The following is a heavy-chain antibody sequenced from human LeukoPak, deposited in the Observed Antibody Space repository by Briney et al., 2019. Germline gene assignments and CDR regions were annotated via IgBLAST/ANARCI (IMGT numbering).Heavy chain of an antibody. CDR3: AKDHSGSYISDY. D-gene: IGHD1-26*01. Sequence: GGSLRLSCAASGFTFSSYAMSWVRQAPGKGLEWASAISGSGGSTYYADSVKGRFTISRDNSKNTLYLQMNSLRAEDTAVYYCAKDHSGSYISDYWGQGTLVTVSS. CDR2: ISGSGGST. V-gene: IGHV3-23*01. CDR1: GFTFSSYA. J-gene: IGHJ4*02.